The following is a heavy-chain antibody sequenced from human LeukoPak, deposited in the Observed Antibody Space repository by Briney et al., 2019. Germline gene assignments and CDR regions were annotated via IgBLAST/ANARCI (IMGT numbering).Heavy chain of an antibody. J-gene: IGHJ4*02. CDR2: ISGSGGST. Sequence: GGSLRLSCVASGFTFSNYWMSWVRQAPGKGLEWVSAISGSGGSTYYADSVKGRFTISRDNSKNTLYLQMNSLRAEDTAVYYCAKYKSSGWYFDYWGQGTLVTVSS. CDR3: AKYKSSGWYFDY. CDR1: GFTFSNYW. D-gene: IGHD6-19*01. V-gene: IGHV3-23*01.